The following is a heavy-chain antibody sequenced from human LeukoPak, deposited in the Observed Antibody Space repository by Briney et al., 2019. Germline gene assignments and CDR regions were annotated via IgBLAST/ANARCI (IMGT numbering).Heavy chain of an antibody. Sequence: ASVKVSGKASGYTFTGYYMHWVRQAPGQGLEWMGWINPNSGGTNYAQKFQGRVTMTRDTSISTAYMELSSLKSDDTALYYCARDASSTSCCDGFDIWGQGTLVTVSS. CDR3: ARDASSTSCCDGFDI. D-gene: IGHD2-2*01. CDR1: GYTFTGYY. V-gene: IGHV1-2*02. CDR2: INPNSGGT. J-gene: IGHJ3*02.